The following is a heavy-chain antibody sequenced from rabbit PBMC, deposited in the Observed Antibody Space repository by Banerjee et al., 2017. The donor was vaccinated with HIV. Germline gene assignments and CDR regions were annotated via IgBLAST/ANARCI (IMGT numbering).Heavy chain of an antibody. D-gene: IGHD4-2*01. J-gene: IGHJ4*01. Sequence: QSLEESGGGLVKPGASLTLTCKASGFSLSSGHDMRWVRQAPGKGPEWIACIFGGSSGSTFYANWAKGRFTISKPSSTTVTLQMPSLTAAVTATYFCARDLHAGSGESLWGAGTLATVS. V-gene: IGHV1S40*01. CDR1: GFSLSSGHD. CDR2: IFGGSSGST. CDR3: ARDLHAGSGESL.